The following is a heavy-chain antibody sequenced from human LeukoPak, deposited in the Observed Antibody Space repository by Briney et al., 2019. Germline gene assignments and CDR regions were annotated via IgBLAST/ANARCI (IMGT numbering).Heavy chain of an antibody. CDR1: GFTFSSYA. J-gene: IGHJ4*02. CDR2: ISYDGSNK. V-gene: IGHV3-30-3*01. D-gene: IGHD1-7*01. CDR3: ARSLLRVTGTTLLDY. Sequence: PGGSLRLSCAASGFTFSSYAMHWVRQAPGKGLEWVAVISYDGSNKYYADSVKGRFTISRDNSKNTLYLQMNSLRAEDTAVYYCARSLLRVTGTTLLDYWGQGTLVTVSS.